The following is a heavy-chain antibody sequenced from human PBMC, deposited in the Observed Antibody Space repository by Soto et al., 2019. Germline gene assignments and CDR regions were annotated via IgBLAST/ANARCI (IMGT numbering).Heavy chain of an antibody. J-gene: IGHJ4*02. Sequence: GESLKIACAASGFTFSSYVMHCVRQAPGKGLEWVAHISYDGNNKYYVDSVKGRFTISRDNAKNSLYLQMNSLRAEDTAVYYCARDSSAAPLDYWGQGTLVTVSS. D-gene: IGHD2-15*01. CDR2: ISYDGNNK. CDR1: GFTFSSYV. CDR3: ARDSSAAPLDY. V-gene: IGHV3-30-3*01.